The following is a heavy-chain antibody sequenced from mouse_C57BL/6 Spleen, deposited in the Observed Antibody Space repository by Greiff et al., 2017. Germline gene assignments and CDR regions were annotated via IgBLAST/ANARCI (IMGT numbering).Heavy chain of an antibody. D-gene: IGHD3-2*02. CDR1: GYTFTSYW. CDR2: IDPSDSYT. J-gene: IGHJ3*01. V-gene: IGHV1-69*01. CDR3: AREGSSGYEGFAY. Sequence: QVQLQQPGAELVMPGASVKLSCKASGYTFTSYWMHWVKQRPGQGLEWIGEIDPSDSYTNYNQKFKGKSTLTVDKSSSTAYMQLSSLTSEDSAVYYCAREGSSGYEGFAYWGRGTLVTVAA.